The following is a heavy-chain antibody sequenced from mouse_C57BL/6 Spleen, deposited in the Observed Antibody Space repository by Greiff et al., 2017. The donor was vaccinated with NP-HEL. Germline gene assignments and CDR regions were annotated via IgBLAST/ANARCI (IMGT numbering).Heavy chain of an antibody. Sequence: EVMLVESGGGLVKPGGSLKLSCAASGFTFSSYAMSWVRQTPEKRLEWVATISDGGSYTYYPDNVKGRFTLSRDNAKNNLYLQLSHLKSEDKAMYYCARGEYYGSSPWYFDVWGTGTTVTVSS. V-gene: IGHV5-4*03. D-gene: IGHD1-1*01. CDR2: ISDGGSYT. CDR3: ARGEYYGSSPWYFDV. J-gene: IGHJ1*03. CDR1: GFTFSSYA.